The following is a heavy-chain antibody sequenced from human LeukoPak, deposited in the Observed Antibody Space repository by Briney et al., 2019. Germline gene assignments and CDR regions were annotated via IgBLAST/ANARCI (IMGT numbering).Heavy chain of an antibody. Sequence: PGGSLRLSCAASGFTFSSYAMHWVRQAPGKGLEWVAFISFDGSNTYYADSVKGRFTISRDNSKNTLYPQMNSLRAEDTAVYYCAKASGYCSGGSCSYYFDYWGQGTLVTVSS. D-gene: IGHD2-15*01. CDR3: AKASGYCSGGSCSYYFDY. CDR2: ISFDGSNT. V-gene: IGHV3-30-3*01. J-gene: IGHJ4*02. CDR1: GFTFSSYA.